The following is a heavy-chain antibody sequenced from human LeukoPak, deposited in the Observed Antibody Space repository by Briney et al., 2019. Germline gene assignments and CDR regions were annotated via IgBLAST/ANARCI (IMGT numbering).Heavy chain of an antibody. CDR2: IKQDGSEK. V-gene: IGHV3-7*01. Sequence: GGSLRLSCAASGFTFSSYEMNWVRQAPGKGLEWVANIKQDGSEKYYVDSVKGRFTISRDNAKNSLYLQMNSLRAEDTAVYYCARVSPNTVTTLQYFDYWGQGTLVTVSS. CDR3: ARVSPNTVTTLQYFDY. D-gene: IGHD4-17*01. J-gene: IGHJ4*02. CDR1: GFTFSSYE.